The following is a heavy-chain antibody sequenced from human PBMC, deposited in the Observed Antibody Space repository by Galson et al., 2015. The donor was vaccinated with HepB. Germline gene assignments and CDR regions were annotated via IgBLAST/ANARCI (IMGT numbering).Heavy chain of an antibody. CDR2: ITDGGDTT. V-gene: IGHV3-23*01. CDR1: GFTFSNYA. Sequence: SLRLSCAASGFTFSNYAMSWVRQAPGKGLEWVSGITDGGDTTSYADSVEGRFTISRDNSKNTVHVQMNSLRAEGTAIYYCLRGRASRTYLGDYWGRGTLVTVSP. D-gene: IGHD3-10*01. CDR3: LRGRASRTYLGDY. J-gene: IGHJ4*02.